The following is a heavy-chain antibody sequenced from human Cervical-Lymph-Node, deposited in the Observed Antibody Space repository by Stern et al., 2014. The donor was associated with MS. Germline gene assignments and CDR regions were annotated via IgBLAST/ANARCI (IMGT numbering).Heavy chain of an antibody. CDR3: ACRRGIGWFDP. CDR2: IYRDDDE. Sequence: QITLKESGPTLVKPTQTLTLTCTFSGFSLSTSGVGVGWSRQLPGKALEWLALIYRDDDERYSPSLQSRLTITKDTSKNQVVLTMTNVDPVDTATYYCACRRGIGWFDPWGQGTLVTVSS. V-gene: IGHV2-5*02. D-gene: IGHD6-13*01. CDR1: GFSLSTSGVG. J-gene: IGHJ5*02.